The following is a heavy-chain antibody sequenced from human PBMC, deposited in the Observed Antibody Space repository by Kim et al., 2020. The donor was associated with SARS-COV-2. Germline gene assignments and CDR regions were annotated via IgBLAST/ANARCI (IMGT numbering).Heavy chain of an antibody. V-gene: IGHV3-30*18. D-gene: IGHD5-18*01. J-gene: IGHJ4*02. Sequence: GGSLRLSCAASGFTFSSYGMHWVRQAPGKGLEWVAVISYDGSNKYYADSVKGRFTISRDNSKNTLYLQMNSLRAEDTAVYYCAKTAAMVEYYFDYWGQGTLVTVSS. CDR1: GFTFSSYG. CDR3: AKTAAMVEYYFDY. CDR2: ISYDGSNK.